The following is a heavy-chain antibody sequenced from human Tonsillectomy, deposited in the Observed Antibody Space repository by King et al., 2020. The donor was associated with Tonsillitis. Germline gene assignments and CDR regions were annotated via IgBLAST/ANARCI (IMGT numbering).Heavy chain of an antibody. D-gene: IGHD1-14*01. Sequence: TLKESGPALVKPTQTLTLTCTFSGFSLSTSGMCVSWIRQPPGKALEWLALIDWDDDKYYSTSLKTRLTISKVTSKNQVVLTMTNMDPVDTATYYCARIPTGTAYFDYWGQGTLVTVSS. CDR3: ARIPTGTAYFDY. V-gene: IGHV2-70*01. J-gene: IGHJ4*02. CDR1: GFSLSTSGMC. CDR2: IDWDDDK.